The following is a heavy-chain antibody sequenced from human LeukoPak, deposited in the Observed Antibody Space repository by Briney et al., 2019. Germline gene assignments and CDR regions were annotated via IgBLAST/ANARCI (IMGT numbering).Heavy chain of an antibody. CDR1: GGSFSGYH. CDR2: IYYSGST. D-gene: IGHD3-22*01. J-gene: IGHJ5*02. V-gene: IGHV4-34*01. Sequence: SETLSLTCAVYGGSFSGYHWSWIRQPPGKGLEWIGSIYYSGSTYYNPSLKSRVTISVDTSKNQFSLKLSSVTAADTAVYYCARHRRHYYDSSGSQRANWFDPWGQGTLVTVSS. CDR3: ARHRRHYYDSSGSQRANWFDP.